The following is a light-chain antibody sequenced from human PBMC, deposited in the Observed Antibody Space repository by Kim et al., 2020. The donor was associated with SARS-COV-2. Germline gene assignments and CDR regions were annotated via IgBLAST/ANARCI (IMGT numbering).Light chain of an antibody. CDR3: NSWDSSGHHLV. CDR1: SLRIYY. CDR2: GKN. J-gene: IGLJ3*02. V-gene: IGLV3-19*01. Sequence: SSELTQDPAVSVALGQTVRITCQGDSLRIYYASWYQQKPGQAPLLVIYGKNNRPSGIPDRFSGSSSGDTASLTIAGAQAEDEADCYCNSWDSSGHHLVFGGGTQLTVL.